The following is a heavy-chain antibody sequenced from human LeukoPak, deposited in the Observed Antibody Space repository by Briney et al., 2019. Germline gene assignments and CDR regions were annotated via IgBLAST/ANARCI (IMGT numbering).Heavy chain of an antibody. V-gene: IGHV4-39*07. CDR2: IYYSGST. D-gene: IGHD4-17*01. CDR1: GGSISSSSYY. CDR3: ARWAYGDYGTRDAFDI. Sequence: PSETLSLTCTVSGGSISSSSYYWGWIRQPPGKGLEWIGSIYYSGSTYYNPSLKSRVTISVDTSKNQFSLKLSSVTAADTAVYYCARWAYGDYGTRDAFDIWGQGTMVTVSS. J-gene: IGHJ3*02.